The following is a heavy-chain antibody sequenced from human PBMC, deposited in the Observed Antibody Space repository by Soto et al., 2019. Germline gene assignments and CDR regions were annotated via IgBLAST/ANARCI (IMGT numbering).Heavy chain of an antibody. CDR1: GFTFSSYS. V-gene: IGHV3-48*02. J-gene: IGHJ4*02. CDR2: ISSSSSTI. CDR3: ARDPNYYDRSGYYDY. D-gene: IGHD3-22*01. Sequence: HPGGSLRLSCAASGFTFSSYSMNWVRQAPGKGLEWVSYISSSSSTIYYADSVKGRFTISRDNAKNSLYLQMNSLRDEDTAVYYCARDPNYYDRSGYYDYWGQGTLVTVSS.